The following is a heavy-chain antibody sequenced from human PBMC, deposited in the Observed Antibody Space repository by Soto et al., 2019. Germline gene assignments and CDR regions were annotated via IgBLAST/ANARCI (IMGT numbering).Heavy chain of an antibody. CDR1: GFTFSDYY. Sequence: GGSLRLSCAASGFTFSDYYMSWIRQAPGKGLEWVSYIGSSTSAISYADSVRGRFTISRDNAKNSLYLQMNSLRAEDTAVYYCARDIGGYCSGGSCWFDPWGQGTLVTVSS. J-gene: IGHJ5*02. D-gene: IGHD2-15*01. V-gene: IGHV3-11*01. CDR2: IGSSTSAI. CDR3: ARDIGGYCSGGSCWFDP.